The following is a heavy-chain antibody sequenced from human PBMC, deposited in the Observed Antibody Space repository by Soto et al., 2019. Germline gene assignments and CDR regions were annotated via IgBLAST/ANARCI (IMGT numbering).Heavy chain of an antibody. CDR1: GFTFSDYY. V-gene: IGHV3-11*01. Sequence: GGSLRLSCAASGFTFSDYYMSWIRQAPGKGLEWVSYISSSGSTIYYADSVKGRFTISRDNAKNSLYLQMNSLRAEDTAVYYCARHRTTVTTGYYMDVWGKGTTVTVSS. J-gene: IGHJ6*03. CDR3: ARHRTTVTTGYYMDV. D-gene: IGHD4-17*01. CDR2: ISSSGSTI.